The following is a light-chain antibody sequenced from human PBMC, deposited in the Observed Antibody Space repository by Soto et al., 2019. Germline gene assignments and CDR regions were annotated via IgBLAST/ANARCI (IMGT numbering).Light chain of an antibody. Sequence: AIQLTQSPSSLSASVGDRVTITCRASQDIRGALAWYQQKPGKAPKILIYDVSTLESGVPSRFSGSSSGTDFTLTISSLQLVDFATYYCQQFNSYPITFGQGTRLEIK. CDR3: QQFNSYPIT. CDR1: QDIRGA. CDR2: DVS. J-gene: IGKJ5*01. V-gene: IGKV1-13*02.